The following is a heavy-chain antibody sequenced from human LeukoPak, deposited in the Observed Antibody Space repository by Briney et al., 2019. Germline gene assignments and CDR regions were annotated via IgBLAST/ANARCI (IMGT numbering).Heavy chain of an antibody. CDR1: GGSISSSSYY. CDR2: IYTSGST. Sequence: SETLSLTCTVSGGSISSSSYYWGWIRQPPGKGLEWIGRIYTSGSTNYNPSLKSRVTISVDTSKNQFSLKLSSVTAADTAVYYCARNSCPSGTCYDNRGYFDYWGQGTQVTVSS. CDR3: ARNSCPSGTCYDNRGYFDY. D-gene: IGHD2-15*01. V-gene: IGHV4-61*02. J-gene: IGHJ4*02.